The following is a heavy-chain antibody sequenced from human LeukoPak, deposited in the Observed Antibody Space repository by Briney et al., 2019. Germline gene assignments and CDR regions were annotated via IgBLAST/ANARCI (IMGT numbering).Heavy chain of an antibody. J-gene: IGHJ3*02. V-gene: IGHV4-59*01. CDR1: GASTTSYY. Sequence: PSETLSLTCSVSGASTTSYYWNWIRQAPGKGLEWIGYIYSDGTTSYSPSLRSRVTISIDTSRNQFSLKLSSVTAADAAVYYCARETYYYDSSGDVRAFDIWGQGTMVTVSS. CDR3: ARETYYYDSSGDVRAFDI. D-gene: IGHD3-22*01. CDR2: IYSDGTT.